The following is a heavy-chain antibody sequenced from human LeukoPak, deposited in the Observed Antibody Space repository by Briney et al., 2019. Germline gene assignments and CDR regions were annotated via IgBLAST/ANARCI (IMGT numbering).Heavy chain of an antibody. D-gene: IGHD3-3*01. V-gene: IGHV2-5*01. CDR2: IYWNDDK. J-gene: IGHJ4*02. CDR3: AHSVPYGELLFLEWLPAKYYFDY. CDR1: GFSLSTSGVG. Sequence: SGPTLVKPTQTLTLTCTFSGFSLSTSGVGVGWIRQPPGKALEWLALIYWNDDKRYSPSLKSRLTITKDTSKNQVVLTMTNMDPVDTATYYCAHSVPYGELLFLEWLPAKYYFDYWGQGTLVTVSS.